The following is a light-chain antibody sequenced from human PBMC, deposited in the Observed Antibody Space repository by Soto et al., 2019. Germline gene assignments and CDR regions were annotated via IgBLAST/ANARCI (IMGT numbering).Light chain of an antibody. CDR3: QQYDGWPFT. CDR1: QSVSGN. CDR2: GAS. V-gene: IGKV3D-15*01. Sequence: EIVMTQSPATLSVSPGERATLSCRARQSVSGNLAWYQQKPGQAPRLLIYGASTRATGIPARFSASGSGTEFTLTISSLQSEDFAVYYCQQYDGWPFTFGPGTNVDIK. J-gene: IGKJ3*01.